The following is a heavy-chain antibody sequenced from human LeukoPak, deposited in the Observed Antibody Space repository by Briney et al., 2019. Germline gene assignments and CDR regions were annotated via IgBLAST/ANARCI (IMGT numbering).Heavy chain of an antibody. CDR2: IYPGDSDT. CDR3: ATADGSGSHSNWFDP. Sequence: GESLKISCKGSGYSFTSYWNGWVRQMPGKGLEWMGIIYPGDSDTRYSPSFQGQVTISADKSISTAYLQWSSLKASDTAMYYCATADGSGSHSNWFDPWGQGTLVTVSS. CDR1: GYSFTSYW. V-gene: IGHV5-51*01. J-gene: IGHJ5*02. D-gene: IGHD3-10*01.